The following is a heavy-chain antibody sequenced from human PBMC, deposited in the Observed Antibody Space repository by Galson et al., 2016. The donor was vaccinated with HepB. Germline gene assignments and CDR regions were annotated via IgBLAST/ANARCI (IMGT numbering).Heavy chain of an antibody. D-gene: IGHD5-12*01. J-gene: IGHJ4*02. CDR3: ARDPAGNSGYDSLFDY. CDR2: INPSGGST. Sequence: SVKVSCKASGYTFTSYYMHWVRQAPGQGLEWMGIINPSGGSTSCAQKFQGRVTMTRDTSTSTAYMELSSLRSEDTAVYYCARDPAGNSGYDSLFDYWGQGTLVTVSS. CDR1: GYTFTSYY. V-gene: IGHV1-46*03.